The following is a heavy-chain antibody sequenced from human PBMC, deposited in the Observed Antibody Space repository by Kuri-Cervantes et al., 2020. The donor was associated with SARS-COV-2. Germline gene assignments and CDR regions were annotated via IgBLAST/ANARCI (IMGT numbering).Heavy chain of an antibody. CDR2: IKQDGSEK. J-gene: IGHJ6*02. Sequence: GGSLRLSCTASGFTFESFWMHWVRQVPGKGLEWVANIKQDGSEKYYVDSVKGRFTISRDNAKNSLYLQMNSLRAEDTAVYYCARDRWDWQLVRHYYYYGMDVWGQGTTVTVFS. CDR3: ARDRWDWQLVRHYYYYGMDV. CDR1: GFTFESFW. V-gene: IGHV3-7*01. D-gene: IGHD6-13*01.